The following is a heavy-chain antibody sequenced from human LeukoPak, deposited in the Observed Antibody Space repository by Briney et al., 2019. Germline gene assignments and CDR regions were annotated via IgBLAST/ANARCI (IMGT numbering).Heavy chain of an antibody. Sequence: GGSLRLSCAASGFTVSTYWMDWVRQAPGKGLVWVSRISIDGTSTAYADSVKGRFTISRDTAENTLHLQMNSLRVEDTAVYYCVRRDGGSNAFEVWGQGTTVTVSS. V-gene: IGHV3-74*01. CDR2: ISIDGTST. CDR1: GFTVSTYW. D-gene: IGHD4-23*01. J-gene: IGHJ3*01. CDR3: VRRDGGSNAFEV.